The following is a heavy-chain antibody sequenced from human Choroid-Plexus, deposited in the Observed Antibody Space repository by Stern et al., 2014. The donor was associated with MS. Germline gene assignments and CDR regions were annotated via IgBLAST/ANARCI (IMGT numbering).Heavy chain of an antibody. CDR1: GFTFGSCG. J-gene: IGHJ5*02. CDR3: AKDRQYLTYFFDH. Sequence: VQLVESGGGVVQPGRPLRLSCVASGFTFGSCGMHWVRQAPGKGLEWVAGVSYDGSNKYYADSMKGRFTISTDNSQNTLYMQMSSLRPEDTAVYYFAKDRQYLTYFFDHWGQGSLVTVSS. CDR2: VSYDGSNK. D-gene: IGHD2/OR15-2a*01. V-gene: IGHV3-30*18.